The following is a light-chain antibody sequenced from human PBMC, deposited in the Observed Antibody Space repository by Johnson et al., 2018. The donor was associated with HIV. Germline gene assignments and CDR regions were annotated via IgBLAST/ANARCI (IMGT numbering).Light chain of an antibody. J-gene: IGLJ1*01. Sequence: QSVLTQPPSVSAAPGQKVTISCSGSSSNIGNNYVSWYQQLPGTAPKLLIYENNKRPSGIPDRFSGSKSGTSATLGITGLQTGDEAGYYCGTVDSSLSTGYVFGTGTKFTVL. CDR1: SSNIGNNY. V-gene: IGLV1-51*02. CDR2: ENN. CDR3: GTVDSSLSTGYV.